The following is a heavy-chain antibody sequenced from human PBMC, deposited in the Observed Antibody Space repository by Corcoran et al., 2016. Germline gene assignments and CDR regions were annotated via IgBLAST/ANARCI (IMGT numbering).Heavy chain of an antibody. CDR2: IYSGGST. Sequence: EVQLVESGGGLIQPGGSLRLSCAASGFTVSSNYMSWVHQAPGKGLEWVSVIYSGGSTYYADSVKGRFTISRDNSKNTLYLQMNSLRAEDTAVYYCARSPYDFWSGYPQWGWFDPWGQGTLVTVSS. CDR3: ARSPYDFWSGYPQWGWFDP. D-gene: IGHD3-3*01. J-gene: IGHJ5*02. CDR1: GFTVSSNY. V-gene: IGHV3-53*01.